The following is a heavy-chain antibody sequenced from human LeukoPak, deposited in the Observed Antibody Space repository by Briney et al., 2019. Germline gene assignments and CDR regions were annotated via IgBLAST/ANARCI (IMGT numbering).Heavy chain of an antibody. D-gene: IGHD5-18*01. V-gene: IGHV4-34*01. CDR3: ARSVDTAEAQIAFDY. CDR1: GGSFSGYY. J-gene: IGHJ4*02. Sequence: SETLSLTCAVYGGSFSGYYWSWIRQPPGKGLEWIGEVNHSGSTNYNPSLKGRVTISVDTSKNQFSLKLSSVTAADTAVYYCARSVDTAEAQIAFDYWGQGTLVTVSS. CDR2: VNHSGST.